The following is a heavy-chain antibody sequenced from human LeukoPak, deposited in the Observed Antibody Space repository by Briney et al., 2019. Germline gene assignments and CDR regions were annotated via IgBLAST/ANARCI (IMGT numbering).Heavy chain of an antibody. D-gene: IGHD2-15*01. CDR1: GFTFNYAW. V-gene: IGHV3-30-3*01. CDR2: ISYDGSNK. CDR3: ASGKVVGIPTFNY. J-gene: IGHJ4*02. Sequence: GGSLRLSCAASGFTFNYAWMSWVRQVPGKGLEWVAVISYDGSNKYYADSVKGRFTISRDNSKNTLYLQMNSLRAEDTAVYYCASGKVVGIPTFNYWGQGTLVTVSS.